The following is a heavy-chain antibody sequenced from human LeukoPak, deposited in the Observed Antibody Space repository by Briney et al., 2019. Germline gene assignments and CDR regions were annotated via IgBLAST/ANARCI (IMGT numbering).Heavy chain of an antibody. CDR1: GGSISSYY. D-gene: IGHD4-23*01. J-gene: IGHJ3*02. V-gene: IGHV4-59*01. CDR3: AREGRTTVVTPAAFDI. CDR2: IYYSGST. Sequence: PSETLSLTCTVSGGSISSYYWSWIRQPPGKGLEWIGYIYYSGSTNYNPSLKSRVTISVDTSKNQFSLKLSSVTAADTAVYYCAREGRTTVVTPAAFDIWGQGTMVTVSS.